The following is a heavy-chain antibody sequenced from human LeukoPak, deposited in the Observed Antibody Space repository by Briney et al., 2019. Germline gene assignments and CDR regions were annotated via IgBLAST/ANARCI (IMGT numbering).Heavy chain of an antibody. Sequence: TAGGSLRLSCAASGFTFSSYRMNWVRRAPGKGLEWVSSISSSSSYLYYADSVKGRFTISRDNAKNSLYLQMNSLRAEDTAVYYCAREGSGVAGHFDYWGQGTLVTVSS. J-gene: IGHJ4*02. CDR3: AREGSGVAGHFDY. CDR2: ISSSSSYL. CDR1: GFTFSSYR. D-gene: IGHD6-19*01. V-gene: IGHV3-21*01.